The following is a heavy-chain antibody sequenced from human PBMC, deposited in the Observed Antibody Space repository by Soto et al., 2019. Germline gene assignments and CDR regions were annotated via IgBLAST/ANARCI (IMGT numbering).Heavy chain of an antibody. CDR2: IYYSGST. V-gene: IGHV4-59*08. CDR1: GGSISSYD. CDR3: ARQTGYYDFWSGSSYYYMDV. Sequence: SETLSLTCTVSGGSISSYDWSWIRQPPGKGLGWIGYIYYSGSTNYNPSLKSRVTISVDTSKNQFSLKLSSVTAADTAVYYCARQTGYYDFWSGSSYYYMDVWGKGTTVTVSS. D-gene: IGHD3-3*01. J-gene: IGHJ6*03.